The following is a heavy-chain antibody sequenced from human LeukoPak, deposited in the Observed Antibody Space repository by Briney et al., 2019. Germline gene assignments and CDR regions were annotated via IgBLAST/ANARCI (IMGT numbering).Heavy chain of an antibody. CDR1: GFTFSSYA. Sequence: GGSLRLSCAASGFTFSSYAMSWVRQAPGKGLEWVSAISGSGGSTYYADSVKGRFTISRDNSKNTLYLQMNGLRAEDTAVYYCAKGRRIVGAIDYWGQGTLVTVSS. CDR2: ISGSGGST. D-gene: IGHD1-26*01. J-gene: IGHJ4*02. V-gene: IGHV3-23*01. CDR3: AKGRRIVGAIDY.